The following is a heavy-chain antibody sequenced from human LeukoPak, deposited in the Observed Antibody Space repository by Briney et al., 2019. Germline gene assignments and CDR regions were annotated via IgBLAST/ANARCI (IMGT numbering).Heavy chain of an antibody. CDR1: GGSFSDYY. V-gene: IGHV4-34*01. CDR2: INHSGST. D-gene: IGHD3-10*01. CDR3: ARGLEVRGVIYYYYYMDV. J-gene: IGHJ6*03. Sequence: SETLSLTCAVYGGSFSDYYWSWIRQPPGKGLEWIGEINHSGSTNYNPFLKSRVTISVDTSKNQFSLKLSSVTAADTAVYYCARGLEVRGVIYYYYYMDVWGKGTTVTVSS.